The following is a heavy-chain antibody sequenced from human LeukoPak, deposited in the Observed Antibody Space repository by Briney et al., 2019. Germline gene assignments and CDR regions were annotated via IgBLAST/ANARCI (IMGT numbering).Heavy chain of an antibody. CDR3: ASSSYDFWSGYYPAFVDV. V-gene: IGHV4-59*01. J-gene: IGHJ6*02. CDR1: GGSISSYY. CDR2: IYYSGST. Sequence: SETLSLTCTVSGGSISSYYWSWIRQPPXXXXXWIGYIYYSGSTNYNPSLKSRVTISVDTSKNQFSLKLSSVTAADTAVYYCASSSYDFWSGYYPAFVDVWGQGTTVTVSS. D-gene: IGHD3-3*01.